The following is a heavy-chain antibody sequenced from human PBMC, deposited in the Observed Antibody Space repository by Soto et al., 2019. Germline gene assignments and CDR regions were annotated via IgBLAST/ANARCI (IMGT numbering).Heavy chain of an antibody. J-gene: IGHJ4*02. Sequence: SETLSLTCTVSGGSVSSGSYYWSWIRQPPGKGLEWIGYIYYSGSTNYNPSLKSRVTISVDTSKNQFSLKLSSVTAADTAVYYCARHEERWLPSGYFDYWGQGTLVTVSS. V-gene: IGHV4-61*01. D-gene: IGHD5-12*01. CDR3: ARHEERWLPSGYFDY. CDR2: IYYSGST. CDR1: GGSVSSGSYY.